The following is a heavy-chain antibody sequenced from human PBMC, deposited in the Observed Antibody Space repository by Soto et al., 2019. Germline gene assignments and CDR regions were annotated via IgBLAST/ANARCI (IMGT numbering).Heavy chain of an antibody. CDR2: IYYSGST. J-gene: IGHJ4*02. D-gene: IGHD6-19*01. CDR3: AREAGIAVAGTGDY. CDR1: GGSVSSGSYY. V-gene: IGHV4-61*01. Sequence: QVQLQESGPGLVKPSETLSLTCTVSGGSVSSGSYYWSWIRQPPGKGLEWIGYIYYSGSTNYNPSPESRVTISVDTSKNQFSLKLISVTAVDTAVYYCAREAGIAVAGTGDYWGQGTLVTVSS.